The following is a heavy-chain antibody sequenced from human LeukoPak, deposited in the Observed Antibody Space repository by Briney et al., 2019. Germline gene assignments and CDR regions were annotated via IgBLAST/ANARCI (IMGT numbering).Heavy chain of an antibody. D-gene: IGHD5-18*01. CDR2: IDHSGTS. CDR1: GGSMNTHY. J-gene: IGHJ4*02. Sequence: PSETLSLTCAVSGGSMNTHYWSWLRQPPGEGVEGIGGIDHSGTSNYNPSLKSRATISVDTSKNQFSLKVNSVTAADTAVYYCARREVVDTVMVGDFWGQGSLVTVSS. CDR3: ARREVVDTVMVGDF. V-gene: IGHV4-34*01.